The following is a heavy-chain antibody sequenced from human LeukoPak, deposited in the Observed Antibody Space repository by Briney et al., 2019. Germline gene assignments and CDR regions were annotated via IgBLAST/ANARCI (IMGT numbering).Heavy chain of an antibody. CDR2: IIPIFGTA. D-gene: IGHD6-6*01. CDR3: ARPYCSSSYYYGMDV. V-gene: IGHV1-69*13. Sequence: ASVKVSCKASGGTFSSYGISWVRQAPGQGIEWMGGIIPIFGTANYAQKFQGRVTITADESTSTAYMELSSLRSEDTAVYYCARPYCSSSYYYGMDVWGQGTTVTVSS. CDR1: GGTFSSYG. J-gene: IGHJ6*02.